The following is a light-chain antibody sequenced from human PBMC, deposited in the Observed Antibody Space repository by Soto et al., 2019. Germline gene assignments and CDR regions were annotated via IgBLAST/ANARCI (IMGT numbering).Light chain of an antibody. CDR2: EVS. Sequence: QSALTQPPSASGSPGQSVTISCTGTSSDIGGYNFVSWYQQYPGKAPKLMIYEVSKRPSGVPERFSGSKSGNTASLTVSGLQAEEEADYYCSSDAAGLVFGGGTKVTVL. CDR1: SSDIGGYNF. J-gene: IGLJ2*01. V-gene: IGLV2-8*01. CDR3: SSDAAGLV.